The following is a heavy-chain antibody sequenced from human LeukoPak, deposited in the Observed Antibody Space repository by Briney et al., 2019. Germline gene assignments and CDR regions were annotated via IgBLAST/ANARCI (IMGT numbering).Heavy chain of an antibody. Sequence: ASVKVSCKASGYTFTGYYINWVRQAPGQGLEWMGWINPNSGGTNYAQKFQGRVTMTSDTSISTAYMELSSLRSDDTGVYYCARKSAARSTSEFDCWGQGTLVTVSS. V-gene: IGHV1-2*02. CDR2: INPNSGGT. CDR1: GYTFTGYY. CDR3: ARKSAARSTSEFDC. J-gene: IGHJ4*02. D-gene: IGHD2-2*01.